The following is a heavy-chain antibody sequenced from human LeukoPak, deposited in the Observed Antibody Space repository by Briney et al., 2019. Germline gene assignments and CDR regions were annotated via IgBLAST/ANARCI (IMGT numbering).Heavy chain of an antibody. V-gene: IGHV4-4*07. Sequence: SETLSLTCSVSGGSISSYCWSWIRQPAGKGLEWIGRICTSGSTKYNPSLKSRVTISVDTSKNQFSLKLSSVTAADTAVYYCARGRNCSGGSCFRDWFDPWGQGTLVTVSS. J-gene: IGHJ5*02. CDR1: GGSISSYC. D-gene: IGHD2-15*01. CDR2: ICTSGST. CDR3: ARGRNCSGGSCFRDWFDP.